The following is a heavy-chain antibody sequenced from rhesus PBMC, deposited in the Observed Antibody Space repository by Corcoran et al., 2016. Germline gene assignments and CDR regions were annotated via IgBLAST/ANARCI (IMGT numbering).Heavy chain of an antibody. V-gene: IGHV4-127*01. CDR2: IGGGMGRT. Sequence: QVQLQESGPGLVKPSETLSLTCAVSGYSISSGYGWSWIRQPPGKGLEWIGYIGGGMGRTNYNPCVRSRVTISKATSKNQFSLKLSSVTAADTAVDYCAREYNTFDYWGQGVLVTVSS. J-gene: IGHJ4*01. CDR3: AREYNTFDY. CDR1: GYSISSGYG. D-gene: IGHD1-44*01.